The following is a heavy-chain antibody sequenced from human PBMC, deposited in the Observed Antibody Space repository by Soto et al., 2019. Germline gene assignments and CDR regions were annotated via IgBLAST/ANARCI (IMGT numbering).Heavy chain of an antibody. Sequence: EVQLVDSGGGLVKPGGSLRLSCAASGFTLSSYNINWVRQAPGKGLEWVSCISSSSSDIWYADSVKGRFTISRDNAKNSQYLQMNSLRAEDTAVYYCERTGPSGYYFSEDLSTYYFDYWGQGTLVTVSS. CDR3: ERTGPSGYYFSEDLSTYYFDY. CDR2: ISSSSSDI. D-gene: IGHD3-22*01. J-gene: IGHJ4*02. CDR1: GFTLSSYN. V-gene: IGHV3-21*01.